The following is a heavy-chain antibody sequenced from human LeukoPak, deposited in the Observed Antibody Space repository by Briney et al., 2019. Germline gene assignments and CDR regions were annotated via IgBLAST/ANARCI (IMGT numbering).Heavy chain of an antibody. J-gene: IGHJ4*02. CDR2: VHLDGRT. D-gene: IGHD3-3*01. CDR3: ARDAGFCRPLDY. CDR1: GFTFSSYAM. V-gene: IGHV4-4*02. Sequence: GTLRLPCAASGFTFSSYAMSWVRQPPGKGLEWIGEVHLDGRTNYNPSLKSRVTISVDLSENHISLKLTSVTAADTAVYYCARDAGFCRPLDYSGQGTLVTVSS.